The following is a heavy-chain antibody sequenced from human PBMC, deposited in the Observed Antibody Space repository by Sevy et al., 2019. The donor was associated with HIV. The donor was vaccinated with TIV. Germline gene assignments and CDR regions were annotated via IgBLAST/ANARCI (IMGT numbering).Heavy chain of an antibody. CDR2: ISYTGTT. D-gene: IGHD1-26*01. CDR3: ARQGTRGSYPI. J-gene: IGHJ4*02. Sequence: SETLSLTCTVSGGSISTYYWSWIRQPPGKGLEWIGEISYTGTTNYNPSLQSRVTLPVDTSRNQFSLTLSSVTAADTAFYYCARQGTRGSYPIWGQGTLVTVSS. CDR1: GGSISTYY. V-gene: IGHV4-59*08.